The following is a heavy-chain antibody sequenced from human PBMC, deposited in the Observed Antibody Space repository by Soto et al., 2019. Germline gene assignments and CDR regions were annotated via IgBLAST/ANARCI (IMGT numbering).Heavy chain of an antibody. CDR3: ARDIGSSGYSDDDAFDI. V-gene: IGHV4-30-4*01. D-gene: IGHD3-22*01. CDR1: GGSISSGDYY. J-gene: IGHJ3*02. Sequence: SETLSLTCTVSGGSISSGDYYRSWIRQPPGKGLEWIGYIYYSGSTYYNPSLKSRVTISVDTSKNQFSLKLSSVTAADTAVYYCARDIGSSGYSDDDAFDIWGQGTMVTVSS. CDR2: IYYSGST.